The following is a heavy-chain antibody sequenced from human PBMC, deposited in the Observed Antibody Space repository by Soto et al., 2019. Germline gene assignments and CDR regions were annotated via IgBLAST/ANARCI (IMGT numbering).Heavy chain of an antibody. D-gene: IGHD6-19*01. CDR2: IEGDGSYT. J-gene: IGHJ4*02. CDR3: AMTNSG. CDR1: GFTISGYW. V-gene: IGHV3-74*01. Sequence: GGSLRLSCVASGFTISGYWMYWVRQAPGKGLVWVSRIEGDGSYTNYADFVKGRFTVSRDNARNTLYLQMNSLRVDDTAVYYCAMTNSGWGQGTPVTVSS.